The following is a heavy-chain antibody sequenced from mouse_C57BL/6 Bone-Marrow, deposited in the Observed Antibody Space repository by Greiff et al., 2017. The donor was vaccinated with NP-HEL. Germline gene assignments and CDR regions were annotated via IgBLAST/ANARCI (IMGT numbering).Heavy chain of an antibody. V-gene: IGHV2-2*01. J-gene: IGHJ1*03. CDR3: ARTSYQGWYFDV. CDR2: IWSGGST. Sequence: VQLQQSGPGLVQPSQSLSITCTVSGFSLTSYGVHWVRQSPGKGLEWLGVIWSGGSTDYNAALISRQSISKDNSKSQVFFKMNSLHADDTAIYYCARTSYQGWYFDVWGTGTTVTVSS. D-gene: IGHD2-10*01. CDR1: GFSLTSYG.